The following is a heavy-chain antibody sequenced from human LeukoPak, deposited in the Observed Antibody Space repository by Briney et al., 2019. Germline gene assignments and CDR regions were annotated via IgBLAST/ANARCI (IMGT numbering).Heavy chain of an antibody. CDR3: TTDQGPSGSYPF. Sequence: PGGSLRLSCAASGFTFSNAWMSWVRQAPGKGLERVGRIKSETDGGTTDSAAPVKGRFTISRDDSKNTLYLQMNSLKTEDTAMYYCTTDQGPSGSYPFWGQGTLVTVSS. J-gene: IGHJ4*02. CDR2: IKSETDGGTT. D-gene: IGHD3-10*01. V-gene: IGHV3-15*01. CDR1: GFTFSNAW.